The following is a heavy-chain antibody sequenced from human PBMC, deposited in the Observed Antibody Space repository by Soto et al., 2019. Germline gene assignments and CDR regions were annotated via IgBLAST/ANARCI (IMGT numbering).Heavy chain of an antibody. D-gene: IGHD3-3*01. V-gene: IGHV1-46*03. CDR2: INLSGGST. J-gene: IGHJ4*02. Sequence: ASVKVSCKASGYTFTNYDLHWVRQAPGQGLEWMGIINLSGGSTSYAQKFQGRVTMTWDTSTSTLYMELSSLTSEDTAIYYCASRASSAYFTYFDYWGQGPLVTV. CDR3: ASRASSAYFTYFDY. CDR1: GYTFTNYD.